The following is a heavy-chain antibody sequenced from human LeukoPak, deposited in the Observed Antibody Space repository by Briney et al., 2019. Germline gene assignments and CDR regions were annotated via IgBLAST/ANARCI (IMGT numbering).Heavy chain of an antibody. V-gene: IGHV3-53*01. CDR3: ARGYGGNSPFDY. D-gene: IGHD4-23*01. CDR1: GLTVSSNY. Sequence: GGSLRLSCAASGLTVSSNYMSWGRQAPGKGLEWVSVIYSGGSTYYADSVKGRFTISRDNSKNTLYLQMNSLRAEDTAVYYCARGYGGNSPFDYWGQGTLVTVSS. J-gene: IGHJ4*02. CDR2: IYSGGST.